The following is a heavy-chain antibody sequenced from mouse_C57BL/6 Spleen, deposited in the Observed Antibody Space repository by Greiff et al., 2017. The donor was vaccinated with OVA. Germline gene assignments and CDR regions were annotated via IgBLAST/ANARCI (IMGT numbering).Heavy chain of an antibody. CDR1: GYTFTSYW. J-gene: IGHJ1*03. Sequence: VQLQQSGAELVMPGASVKLSCKASGYTFTSYWMHWVKQRPGQGLEWIGEIDPSDSYTNYNQKFKGKSTLTVDKSSSTAYMQLSSLTSEDSAVYYCARRIHYYGSSYWYFDVWGTGTTVTVSS. CDR3: ARRIHYYGSSYWYFDV. D-gene: IGHD1-1*01. V-gene: IGHV1-69*01. CDR2: IDPSDSYT.